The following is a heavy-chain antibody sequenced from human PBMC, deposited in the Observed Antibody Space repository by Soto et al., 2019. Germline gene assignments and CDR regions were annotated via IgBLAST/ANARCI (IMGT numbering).Heavy chain of an antibody. V-gene: IGHV3-7*01. CDR2: IRQDGSEK. CDR3: AKESLSRLYYDILSPRSSYYFDY. CDR1: GFIFSRNW. J-gene: IGHJ4*02. Sequence: PGGYLRISCVGSGFIFSRNWMTLVRKAQGKGLEWVGNIRQDGSEKNDVDSEKGRFTISRDNAKNSLYLQMHSLRAEDTAVYYCAKESLSRLYYDILSPRSSYYFDYWGQGTLVTVSS. D-gene: IGHD3-9*01.